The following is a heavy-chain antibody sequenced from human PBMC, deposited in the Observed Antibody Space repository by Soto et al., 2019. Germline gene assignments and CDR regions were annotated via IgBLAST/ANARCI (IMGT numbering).Heavy chain of an antibody. CDR2: IYYSGST. J-gene: IGHJ5*02. D-gene: IGHD1-7*01. CDR3: ARHISSGTNIAAIRSFGP. Sequence: PSETLSLTCTVSGGSINSYYWSWIRQPPGKGLEWIGYIYYSGSTNYNPSLKSRITISADTSKNQFSLKLSSVTAADAAVYYCARHISSGTNIAAIRSFGPWGQGTLVTVSS. CDR1: GGSINSYY. V-gene: IGHV4-59*08.